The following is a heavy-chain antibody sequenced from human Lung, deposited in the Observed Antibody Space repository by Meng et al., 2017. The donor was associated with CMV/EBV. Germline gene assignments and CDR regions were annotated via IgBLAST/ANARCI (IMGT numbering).Heavy chain of an antibody. CDR3: STTSSGWFNYFDS. D-gene: IGHD6-19*01. CDR1: GGSISSSSHY. Sequence: SXTXSLXCTVSGGSISSSSHYWGWIRQPPGKGLEWIATIYYNGGTSYNPSLKSRVTISLDTSKNQVSLKLNSVTAADTAVYYCSTTSSGWFNYFDSWGQGTLVTVSS. V-gene: IGHV4-39*01. J-gene: IGHJ4*02. CDR2: IYYNGGT.